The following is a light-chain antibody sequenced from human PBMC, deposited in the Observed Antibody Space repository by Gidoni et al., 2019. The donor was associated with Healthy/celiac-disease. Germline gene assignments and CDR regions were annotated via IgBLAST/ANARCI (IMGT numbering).Light chain of an antibody. CDR2: GAS. J-gene: IGKJ4*01. CDR1: QSVSSSY. V-gene: IGKV3-20*01. Sequence: VLTQSPGTLSLSPGERATLSCRASQSVSSSYLAWYQRKPGQAPRLLIYGASSRATGIPDRFSGSGSGTDFTLTISSLEPEDFAVYYCQQYGRSLTFGGGTKVEIK. CDR3: QQYGRSLT.